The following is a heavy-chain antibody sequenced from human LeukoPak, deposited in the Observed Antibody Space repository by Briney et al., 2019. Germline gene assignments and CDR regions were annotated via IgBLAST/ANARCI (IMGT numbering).Heavy chain of an antibody. Sequence: SGGSLRLSRAASGFTLRSYDMSWVRQAPGKGLEWVAATSGRGVNSYYADSVGGRFTISRDNFQNTLNLQMDSLRAKDTALYYCTKEYSGYDFDYWGQGTLVTVSS. CDR1: GFTLRSYD. V-gene: IGHV3-23*01. CDR2: TSGRGVNS. J-gene: IGHJ4*02. CDR3: TKEYSGYDFDY. D-gene: IGHD5-12*01.